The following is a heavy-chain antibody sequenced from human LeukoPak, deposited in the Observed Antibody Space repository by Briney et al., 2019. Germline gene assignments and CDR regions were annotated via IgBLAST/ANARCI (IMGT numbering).Heavy chain of an antibody. V-gene: IGHV3-7*01. CDR3: ARDPVEWELLLDY. Sequence: PGGSLRLSCAASGFTFSSYWMNWARQAPGKGLEWVASINHNGNVNYYVDSVKGRFTISRDNAKNSLYLQMASLRVEDTAVYYCARDPVEWELLLDYWGQGTLVTVSS. CDR2: INHNGNVN. D-gene: IGHD1-26*01. J-gene: IGHJ4*02. CDR1: GFTFSSYW.